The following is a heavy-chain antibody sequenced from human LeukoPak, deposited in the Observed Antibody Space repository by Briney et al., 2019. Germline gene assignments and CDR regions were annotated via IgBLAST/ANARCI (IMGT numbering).Heavy chain of an antibody. D-gene: IGHD3-22*01. CDR3: ARDEFGSIVVIIRGISGLDY. J-gene: IGHJ4*02. CDR1: GYTFTNYG. V-gene: IGHV1-18*01. Sequence: ASVKVSCKASGYTFTNYGISWVLQAPGQGLEWMGWISTDNGNTNYAQKFQGRVTMTTDTSTSTAYMGVRGLRSDDTAVYYCARDEFGSIVVIIRGISGLDYWGQGTLVTVSS. CDR2: ISTDNGNT.